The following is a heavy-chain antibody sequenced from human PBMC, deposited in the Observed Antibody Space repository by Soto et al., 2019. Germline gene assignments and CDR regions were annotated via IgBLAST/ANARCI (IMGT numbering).Heavy chain of an antibody. J-gene: IGHJ6*02. CDR1: GGAFSSDT. D-gene: IGHD6-19*01. CDR2: IIPILGIA. CDR3: ARELSSGWPYYYYGMDV. Sequence: SVQVSCKASGGAFSSDTISWVRQAPGQGLEWMGRIIPILGIANYAQKFQGRVTITADKSTSTAYMELSSLRSEDTAVYYCARELSSGWPYYYYGMDVWGQGTTVTVSS. V-gene: IGHV1-69*04.